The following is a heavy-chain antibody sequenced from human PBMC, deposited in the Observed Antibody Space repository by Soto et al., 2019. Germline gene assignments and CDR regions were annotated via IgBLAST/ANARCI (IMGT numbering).Heavy chain of an antibody. V-gene: IGHV1-58*01. D-gene: IGHD1-20*01. Sequence: QMQLVQSGPEVKQPGTSVKVSCKASGFTFTSSAVQWVRQARGQRLEWIGWIVVGSGNTNYAQKFQERVTITRDMSTSTAYMELSSLRSEDTAVYYCAAEGYNWNDDTSTPFDYWGQGTLVTVSS. J-gene: IGHJ4*02. CDR1: GFTFTSSA. CDR3: AAEGYNWNDDTSTPFDY. CDR2: IVVGSGNT.